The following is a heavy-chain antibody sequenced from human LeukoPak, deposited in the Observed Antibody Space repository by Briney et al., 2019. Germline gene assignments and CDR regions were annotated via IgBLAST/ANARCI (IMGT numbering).Heavy chain of an antibody. V-gene: IGHV4-39*01. CDR1: GGSISSRSYY. CDR3: ARGLVVVAVTPYNWFDP. Sequence: SETRSLTCTVSGGSISSRSYYWGWIRQPPGKGLEWIGNIYYSGSTYYNPSLKSRFTISVDKSNNQFSMKLSSVAAADTAVYYCARGLVVVAVTPYNWFDPWGQGTLVTVSS. D-gene: IGHD2-15*01. CDR2: IYYSGST. J-gene: IGHJ5*02.